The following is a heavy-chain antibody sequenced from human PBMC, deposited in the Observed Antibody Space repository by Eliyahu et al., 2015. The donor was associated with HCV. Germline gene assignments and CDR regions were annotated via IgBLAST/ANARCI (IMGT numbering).Heavy chain of an antibody. Sequence: QMQLVQSGPEVKKPGTSVKVSCKASGFTFTSSAGQWVRQARGQRLEWIGWIVVGSGNTNYAQKFQERVTITRDMSTSTAYMELSSLRSEDTAVYYCAADKGIAVKDYYYYGMDVWGQGTTVTVSS. J-gene: IGHJ6*02. CDR2: IVVGSGNT. D-gene: IGHD6-19*01. V-gene: IGHV1-58*01. CDR3: AADKGIAVKDYYYYGMDV. CDR1: GFTFTSSA.